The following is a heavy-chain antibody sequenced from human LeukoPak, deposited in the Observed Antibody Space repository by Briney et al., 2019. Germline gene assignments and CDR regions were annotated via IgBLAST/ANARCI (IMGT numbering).Heavy chain of an antibody. CDR2: IYHSGST. J-gene: IGHJ5*02. CDR3: ARDGPQKHIVVVTAILGRESWFDP. Sequence: SETLSLTCTVSGYSISSGYYWGWIRQPPGKGLEWIGSIYHSGSTYYNPSLKSRVTISVDTSKNQFSLKLSSVTAADTAVYYCARDGPQKHIVVVTAILGRESWFDPWGQGTLVTVSS. D-gene: IGHD2-21*02. V-gene: IGHV4-38-2*02. CDR1: GYSISSGYY.